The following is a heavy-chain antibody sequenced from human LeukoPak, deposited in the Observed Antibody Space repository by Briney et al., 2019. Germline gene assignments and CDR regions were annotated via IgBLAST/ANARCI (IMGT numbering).Heavy chain of an antibody. V-gene: IGHV1-2*02. Sequence: GASVKVSCKASGYTFTDYNMHWVRQAPGQGLEWMGWINPNSGGTNYAQKFQGRVTMTRDTSISTAYMELSRLRSDDTAVYYCARAPRRVRGVYPYYFDYWGQGTLVTVSS. CDR2: INPNSGGT. D-gene: IGHD3-10*01. J-gene: IGHJ4*02. CDR3: ARAPRRVRGVYPYYFDY. CDR1: GYTFTDYN.